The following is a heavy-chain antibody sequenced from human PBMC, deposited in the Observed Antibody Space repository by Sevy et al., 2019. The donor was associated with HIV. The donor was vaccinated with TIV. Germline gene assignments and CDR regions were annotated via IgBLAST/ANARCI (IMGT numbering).Heavy chain of an antibody. CDR1: GGPISSGGYY. V-gene: IGHV4-31*03. CDR2: IYYSGST. D-gene: IGHD2-2*02. Sequence: SETLSLTCTVSGGPISSGGYYWSWIRQHPGKGLEWIGYIYYSGSTYYNPSLKSRVTISVDTSKNQFSLKLGSVTAADTAVYYCAGVSHCSSTSCYNWGGGYYYYGMDVWGQGTTVTVSS. J-gene: IGHJ6*02. CDR3: AGVSHCSSTSCYNWGGGYYYYGMDV.